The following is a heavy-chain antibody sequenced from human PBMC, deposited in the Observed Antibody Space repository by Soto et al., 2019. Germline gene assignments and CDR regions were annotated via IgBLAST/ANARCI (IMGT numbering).Heavy chain of an antibody. Sequence: QVQLVESGGGVVQPGRSLRLSCAASGFTFSSYGMHWVRQAPGKGLEWVAVIWYDGSNKYYADSVKGRFTISRDNSKNTLYLQMNSLRAEDTAVYYCARDGIGEYNWNYLDYWGQGTLVTVSS. D-gene: IGHD1-20*01. CDR2: IWYDGSNK. V-gene: IGHV3-33*01. CDR1: GFTFSSYG. J-gene: IGHJ4*02. CDR3: ARDGIGEYNWNYLDY.